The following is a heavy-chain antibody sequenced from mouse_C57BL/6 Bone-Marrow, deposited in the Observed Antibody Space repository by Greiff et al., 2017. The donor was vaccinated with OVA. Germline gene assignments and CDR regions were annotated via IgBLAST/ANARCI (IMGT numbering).Heavy chain of an antibody. V-gene: IGHV5-16*01. J-gene: IGHJ1*03. CDR2: INYDGSST. D-gene: IGHD3-3*01. CDR3: ARGGWDWYFDV. Sequence: EVMLVESEGGLVQPGSSMKLSCTASGFTFSDYYMAWVRQVPEKGLEWVANINYDGSSTYYLDSLKSRFIISRDNAKNVLYLQMSMLKSEDTATYYCARGGWDWYFDVWGTGTTVTVSS. CDR1: GFTFSDYY.